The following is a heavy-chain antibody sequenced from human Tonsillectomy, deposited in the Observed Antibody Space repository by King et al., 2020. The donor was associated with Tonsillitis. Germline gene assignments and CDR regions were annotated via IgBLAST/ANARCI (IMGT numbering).Heavy chain of an antibody. J-gene: IGHJ5*02. V-gene: IGHV3-11*01. CDR1: GFIFSDYY. D-gene: IGHD3-10*02. CDR2: FSGSGSMA. CDR3: AKAVHLQS. Sequence: VQLVESGGGLVKPGGSLRLSCAASGFIFSDYYMSWIRQAPGRGLEWVSYFSGSGSMAYYADSVKGRFTISRDNARNLVFLQMNSLRVEDTAKYYCAKAVHLQSWGQGTLVTVSS.